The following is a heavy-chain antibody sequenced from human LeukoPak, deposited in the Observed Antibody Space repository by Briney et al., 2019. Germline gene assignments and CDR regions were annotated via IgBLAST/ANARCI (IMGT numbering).Heavy chain of an antibody. CDR2: INPNSGGT. Sequence: ASVKVSCKASGYTFTGYYMHWVRQAPGQGLEWMGWINPNSGGTNYAQKFQGRVTMTRDTSISTAYMELSRLRSDDTAVYYCARSEYPIAVAGIGYWGQGTLVTVSS. CDR3: ARSEYPIAVAGIGY. J-gene: IGHJ4*02. V-gene: IGHV1-2*02. CDR1: GYTFTGYY. D-gene: IGHD6-19*01.